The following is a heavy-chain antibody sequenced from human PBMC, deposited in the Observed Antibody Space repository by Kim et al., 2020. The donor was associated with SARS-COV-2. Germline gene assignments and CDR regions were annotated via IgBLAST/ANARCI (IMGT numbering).Heavy chain of an antibody. D-gene: IGHD4-4*01. CDR2: ISASGGTT. CDR3: AKGAAYSFRYGMDV. J-gene: IGHJ6*02. CDR1: GFTFSSYA. V-gene: IGHV3-23*01. Sequence: GGSLRLSCAASGFTFSSYAMNWVRQAPGKGLECVSVISASGGTTYYADSVKGRFTISRDNSKNTLYLQMNSLRAEDTAFYYCAKGAAYSFRYGMDVWGQGIMVTVSS.